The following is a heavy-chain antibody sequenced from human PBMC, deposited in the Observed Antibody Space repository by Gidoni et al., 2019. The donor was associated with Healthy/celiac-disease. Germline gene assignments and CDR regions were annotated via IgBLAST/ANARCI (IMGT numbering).Heavy chain of an antibody. CDR3: ARDIRKYGDYEEYGWFDP. Sequence: QVQLVQSGAEVKKPGASVKVSCKASGYTFTSYGISWVRQAPGQGLEWMGWISAYNGNTNYAQKLQGRVTMTTDTSTSTAYMELRSLRSDDTAVYYCARDIRKYGDYEEYGWFDPWGQGTLVTVSS. D-gene: IGHD4-17*01. J-gene: IGHJ5*02. V-gene: IGHV1-18*01. CDR2: ISAYNGNT. CDR1: GYTFTSYG.